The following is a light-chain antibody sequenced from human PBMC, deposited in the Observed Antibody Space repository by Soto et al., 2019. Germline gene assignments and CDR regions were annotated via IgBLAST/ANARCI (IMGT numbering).Light chain of an antibody. CDR2: MAS. J-gene: IGKJ5*01. V-gene: IGKV1-5*03. CDR1: QSISSS. CDR3: QQYNSYPIT. Sequence: DIQMTQSPSTLSASVGDRVTITCRASQSISSSLAWYQQKPGKAPKLLIYMASSLESGVPSRFSGSGSGTEFTLTISSLQPDDFATYYCQQYNSYPITFGQGTRLEIK.